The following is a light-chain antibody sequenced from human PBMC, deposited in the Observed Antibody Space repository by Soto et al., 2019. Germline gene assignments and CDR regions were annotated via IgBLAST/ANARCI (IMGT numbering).Light chain of an antibody. Sequence: EIVLTQSPATLSLSPGERATLSCRASQSVSSYLAWYQQKPGQAPRLLIYDASNRATGIPARFSGSGSGTVFTLTISSLEPEDFAVYYCHQRSNWPIFSFGPGTKVDIK. V-gene: IGKV3-11*01. J-gene: IGKJ3*01. CDR1: QSVSSY. CDR3: HQRSNWPIFS. CDR2: DAS.